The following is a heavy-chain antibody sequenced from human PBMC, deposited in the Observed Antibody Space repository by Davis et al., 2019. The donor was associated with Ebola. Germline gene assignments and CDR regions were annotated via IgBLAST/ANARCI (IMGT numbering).Heavy chain of an antibody. J-gene: IGHJ6*02. CDR1: GFTFSSYA. Sequence: GESLKISCAASGFTFSSYAMHWVRQAPGKGLEWVAVISYDGSNKYYADSVKGRFTISRDNSKNTLYLQMNSLRAEDTAVYYCARDFGSWSSVGMDVWGQGTTVTVSS. V-gene: IGHV3-30-3*01. CDR2: ISYDGSNK. D-gene: IGHD6-13*01. CDR3: ARDFGSWSSVGMDV.